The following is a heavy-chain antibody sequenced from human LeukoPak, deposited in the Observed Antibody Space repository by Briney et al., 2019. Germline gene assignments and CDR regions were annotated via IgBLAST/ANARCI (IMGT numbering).Heavy chain of an antibody. CDR1: EFTFSSYS. CDR3: ARGADGASSNSRGWFDP. Sequence: PGGSLRLSCVSSEFTFSSYSMYWVRQAPGKGLEWVSSISTSSSYIYYADSVRGRFTISRDNAKNSLYLQMNGLRAEDTAVYSCARGADGASSNSRGWFDPWGQGTLVTVSS. J-gene: IGHJ5*02. V-gene: IGHV3-21*01. CDR2: ISTSSSYI. D-gene: IGHD4/OR15-4a*01.